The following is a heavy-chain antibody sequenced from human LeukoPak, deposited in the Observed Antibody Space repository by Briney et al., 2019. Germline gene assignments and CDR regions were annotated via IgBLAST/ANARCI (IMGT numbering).Heavy chain of an antibody. CDR2: IYYSGST. Sequence: SETLSLTCTVSGGSISSSSYYWGWIRQPPGKGLEWSGNIYYSGSTYYNPSLKSRVTISVDTSKNQFSLKLTSVTAADTAVYYCARHASVSGNWPRPLDSWGQGSLVTVSS. D-gene: IGHD6-19*01. J-gene: IGHJ4*02. CDR3: ARHASVSGNWPRPLDS. V-gene: IGHV4-39*01. CDR1: GGSISSSSYY.